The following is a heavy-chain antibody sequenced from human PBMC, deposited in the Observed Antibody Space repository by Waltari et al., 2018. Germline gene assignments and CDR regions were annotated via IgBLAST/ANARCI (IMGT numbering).Heavy chain of an antibody. CDR1: GGSFSGYY. J-gene: IGHJ5*02. CDR2: INHSGRT. CDR3: ARVNRGTIAGWFDP. Sequence: QVRLQQWGAGLLKPSETLSLTCAVYGGSFSGYYWSWIRQPPGKGLEWIGEINHSGRTNYNPSLKSRVTISVDTSKNQVSLKLSSVTAADTAVYYCARVNRGTIAGWFDPWGQGTLVTVSS. V-gene: IGHV4-34*01. D-gene: IGHD2-21*01.